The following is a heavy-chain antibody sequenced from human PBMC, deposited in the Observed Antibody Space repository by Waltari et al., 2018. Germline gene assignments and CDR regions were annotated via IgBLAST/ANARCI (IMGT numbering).Heavy chain of an antibody. CDR1: GFTFSTSA. Sequence: QVQLVEAGGGVVQPGRSLRVSCAASGFTFSTSAMYWVRQVPGKGLECLAVILHDGSNKYYVDSVRGRFSISRDNSNYTLYLQMNSLRAEDTAVYYCATSIEARPFGAFDIWGHGTMVTVSS. CDR2: ILHDGSNK. CDR3: ATSIEARPFGAFDI. V-gene: IGHV3-33*05. D-gene: IGHD6-6*01. J-gene: IGHJ3*02.